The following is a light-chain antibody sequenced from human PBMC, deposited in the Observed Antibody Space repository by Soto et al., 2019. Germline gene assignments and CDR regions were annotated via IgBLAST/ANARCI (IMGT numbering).Light chain of an antibody. CDR2: EST. Sequence: QSALTQPASVSGSPGQSITISCTRTSSDVGNYNLVSWIQQHPGKAPKLIIYESTKRTSGVSNRFSGSKCGNKASMTISGLQAEDEADYYCCSYAGRSTYIFGTRTKVTVL. V-gene: IGLV2-23*01. J-gene: IGLJ1*01. CDR3: CSYAGRSTYI. CDR1: SSDVGNYNL.